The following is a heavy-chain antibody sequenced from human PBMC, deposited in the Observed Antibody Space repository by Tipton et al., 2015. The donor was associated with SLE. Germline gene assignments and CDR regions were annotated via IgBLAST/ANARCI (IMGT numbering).Heavy chain of an antibody. V-gene: IGHV4-4*07. CDR3: ARVWLNNAFDI. D-gene: IGHD2/OR15-2a*01. J-gene: IGHJ3*02. Sequence: GLVKPSETLSLTCNVSGVSISRSYWSRIRQPAGKGLEWIGRIYTSGATDVNPPLKSRVTMSVDMSKNQIFLKMTSVTAADSAVYFCARVWLNNAFDIWGQGTRVTVSS. CDR1: GVSISRSY. CDR2: IYTSGAT.